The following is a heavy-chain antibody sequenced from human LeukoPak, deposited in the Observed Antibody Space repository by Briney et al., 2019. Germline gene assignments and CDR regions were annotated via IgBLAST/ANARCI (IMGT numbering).Heavy chain of an antibody. CDR3: ARVPAGSWGFHYYYYGMDV. Sequence: PGGSLRLSCAASGFTFSSYWMSWVRQAPGKGLEWVANIKQDGSEKYYVDSVKGRFTISRDNAKNSLYLQMNSLRAEDTAVYYRARVPAGSWGFHYYYYGMDVWGQGTTVTVSS. CDR1: GFTFSSYW. V-gene: IGHV3-7*01. D-gene: IGHD6-13*01. J-gene: IGHJ6*02. CDR2: IKQDGSEK.